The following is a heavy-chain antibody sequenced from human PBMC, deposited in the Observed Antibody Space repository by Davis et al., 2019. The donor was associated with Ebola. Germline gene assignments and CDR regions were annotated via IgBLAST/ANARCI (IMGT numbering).Heavy chain of an antibody. J-gene: IGHJ6*02. CDR2: IIPIFGTA. V-gene: IGHV1-69*05. CDR1: GGTFSSYA. Sequence: SVKVSCKASGGTFSSYAISWVRQAPGQGLEWMGGIIPIFGTANYAQKLQGRVTMTTDTSTSTAYMELRSLRSDDTAVYYCARVGWHDYGDYYYGMDVWGQGTTVTVSS. CDR3: ARVGWHDYGDYYYGMDV. D-gene: IGHD4-17*01.